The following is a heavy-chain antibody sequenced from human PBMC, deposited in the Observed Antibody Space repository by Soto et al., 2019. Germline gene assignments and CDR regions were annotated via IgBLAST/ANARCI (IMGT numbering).Heavy chain of an antibody. CDR1: GFTFSSYS. CDR3: ARAYSDAFDI. D-gene: IGHD2-15*01. V-gene: IGHV3-21*01. Sequence: GGSLRLSCAASGFTFSSYSMNWVRQTPGKGLEWVSSISGSSSNMYYADSVKGRFTISRDNAKNSLYPQMNSLRAEDTAVYYCARAYSDAFDIWGQGTMVTVSS. CDR2: ISGSSSNM. J-gene: IGHJ3*02.